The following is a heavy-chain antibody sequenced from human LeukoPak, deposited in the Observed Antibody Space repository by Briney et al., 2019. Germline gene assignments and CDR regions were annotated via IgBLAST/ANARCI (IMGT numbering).Heavy chain of an antibody. D-gene: IGHD3-10*01. Sequence: PGGSLRLSCAASGFTFSSYGMHWVRQAPGKGLEWVAVIWYDGSNKYYADSVKGRFTISRDSSKNTLYLQMNSLRAEDTAVYYCAREYYYGSGSYTSYFDYWGQGTLVTVSS. V-gene: IGHV3-33*01. CDR3: AREYYYGSGSYTSYFDY. CDR2: IWYDGSNK. J-gene: IGHJ4*02. CDR1: GFTFSSYG.